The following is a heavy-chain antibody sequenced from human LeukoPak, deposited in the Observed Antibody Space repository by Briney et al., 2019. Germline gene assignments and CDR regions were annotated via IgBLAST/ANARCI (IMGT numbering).Heavy chain of an antibody. CDR1: GFTFSSYA. J-gene: IGHJ4*02. CDR3: AKGWSDYFDY. CDR2: VSDSGSST. V-gene: IGHV3-23*01. Sequence: PGGSLRLSCAASGFTFSSYAMNWVRQAPGKGLEWVSTVSDSGSSTYYADSAKGRFTISRDNSKNTLYLQMNSLRAEDTAVYYCAKGWSDYFDYWGQGTLVTVSS. D-gene: IGHD3-3*01.